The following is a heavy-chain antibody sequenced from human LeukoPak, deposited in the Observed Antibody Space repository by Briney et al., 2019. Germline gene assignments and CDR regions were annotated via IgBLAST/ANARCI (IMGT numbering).Heavy chain of an antibody. Sequence: GGSLRLSCAASGFTFSTYSMNWVRQAPGKGPEWVSSISSGSGYIDYEDSVKGRFTISRDNPRNSLHLQMNSLRADDTAVYYCARDRNNCDTTGSLGYGLDVWGQGTTVTVSS. CDR1: GFTFSTYS. CDR3: ARDRNNCDTTGSLGYGLDV. D-gene: IGHD3-22*01. J-gene: IGHJ6*02. CDR2: ISSGSGYI. V-gene: IGHV3-21*01.